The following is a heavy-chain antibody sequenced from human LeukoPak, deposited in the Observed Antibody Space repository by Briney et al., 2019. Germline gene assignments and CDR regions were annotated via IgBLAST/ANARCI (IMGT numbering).Heavy chain of an antibody. D-gene: IGHD6-19*01. CDR3: ARVLGWAGFDY. Sequence: PGGSLRLSCAVSGFTFSSYGMHWVRQAPGKGLEWVAVISYDGSSKDYADSVKGRFTISRDNSKKTLYLQMNSLRPEDTALYYCARVLGWAGFDYWGQGTLVTVSS. CDR2: ISYDGSSK. J-gene: IGHJ4*02. V-gene: IGHV3-30*03. CDR1: GFTFSSYG.